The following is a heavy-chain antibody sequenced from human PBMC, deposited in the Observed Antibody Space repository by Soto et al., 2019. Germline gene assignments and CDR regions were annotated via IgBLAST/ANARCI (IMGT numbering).Heavy chain of an antibody. J-gene: IGHJ5*02. D-gene: IGHD2-2*02. CDR1: GYTFTSYG. CDR2: ISAYNGNT. Sequence: ASVKVPCKASGYTFTSYGISWVRQAPGQGLEWMGWISAYNGNTNYAQKLQGRVTMTTDTSTSTAYMELRSLRSDDTAVYYCARDVPFIVVVPDAIGPNWFDPWGQGTLVTVSS. CDR3: ARDVPFIVVVPDAIGPNWFDP. V-gene: IGHV1-18*01.